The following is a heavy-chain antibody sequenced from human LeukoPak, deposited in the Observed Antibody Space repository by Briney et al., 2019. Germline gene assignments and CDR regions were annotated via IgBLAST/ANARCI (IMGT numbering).Heavy chain of an antibody. Sequence: GASVKVSCTASSYTFTGYYMHWVRQAPGQGLEWMGWINPNSGGTNYAQKFQGRVTMTRDTSISTAYMELSRLRSDDTAVYYCARVPYKYCSSTSCYKGAFDIWGQGTMVTVSS. J-gene: IGHJ3*02. CDR1: SYTFTGYY. CDR3: ARVPYKYCSSTSCYKGAFDI. D-gene: IGHD2-2*02. V-gene: IGHV1-2*02. CDR2: INPNSGGT.